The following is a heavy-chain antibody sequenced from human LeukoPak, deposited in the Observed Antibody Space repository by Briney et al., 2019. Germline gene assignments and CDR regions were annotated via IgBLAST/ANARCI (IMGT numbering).Heavy chain of an antibody. J-gene: IGHJ3*02. CDR1: GFTFSSYG. CDR2: ISYDGSNK. V-gene: IGHV3-30*03. D-gene: IGHD3-22*01. CDR3: ARDFPYDSIPNGVQTDAFDI. Sequence: GGSLRLSCAASGFTFSSYGMHWVRQAPGKGLEWVAVISYDGSNKYYADSVKGRFTISRDNSKNTLYLQMNSLRAEDTAVYYCARDFPYDSIPNGVQTDAFDIWGQGTMVTVSS.